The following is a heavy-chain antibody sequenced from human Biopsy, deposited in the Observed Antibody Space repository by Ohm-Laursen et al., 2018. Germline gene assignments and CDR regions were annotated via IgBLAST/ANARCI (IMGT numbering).Heavy chain of an antibody. D-gene: IGHD5-24*01. CDR3: ARHDGNGPFALDS. CDR2: VYHSGTP. J-gene: IGHJ4*02. V-gene: IGHV4-39*01. CDR1: GGSISSGSNY. Sequence: SDTLSLTCTVSGGSISSGSNYWAWIRQPPGKGLEWIGSVYHSGTPYYSPSLKGRVTISGDTSKNQLSLKVTSVTAADTAAYYCARHDGNGPFALDSWGQGTLVTVSS.